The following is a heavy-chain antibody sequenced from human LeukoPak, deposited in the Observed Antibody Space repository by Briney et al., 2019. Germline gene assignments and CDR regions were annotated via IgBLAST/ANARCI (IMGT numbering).Heavy chain of an antibody. J-gene: IGHJ4*02. CDR1: GFTFSSYG. CDR3: AKFWRGAHYYGSGSYYFEGGFDY. D-gene: IGHD3-10*01. V-gene: IGHV3-30*18. CDR2: ISYDGSKI. Sequence: GGSLRLSCAASGFTFSSYGMHWVRQGPGKGLEWVAVISYDGSKIYYADSVKGRFTISRDNSKNTLNLQMNSLRAEDTAVYYCAKFWRGAHYYGSGSYYFEGGFDYWGRGTLVTVSS.